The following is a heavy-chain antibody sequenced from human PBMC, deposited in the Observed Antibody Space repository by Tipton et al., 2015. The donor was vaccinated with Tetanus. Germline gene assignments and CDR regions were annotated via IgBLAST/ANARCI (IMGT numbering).Heavy chain of an antibody. Sequence: TLSLTCTVSGGSLSSGTYCWDWIRQPPGKGLEWIGNIYYNGNTLQNPSLKSRVTLSLDKSKNQFSLKLRSVTAADTAVYYCARSADNWFDPWGQGTLVTVSS. V-gene: IGHV4-39*01. CDR2: IYYNGNT. CDR3: ARSADNWFDP. CDR1: GGSLSSGTYC. J-gene: IGHJ5*02.